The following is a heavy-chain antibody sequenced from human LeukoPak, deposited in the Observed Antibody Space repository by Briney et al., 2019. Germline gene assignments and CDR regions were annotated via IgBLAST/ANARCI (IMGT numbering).Heavy chain of an antibody. CDR2: MNPNSGNT. V-gene: IGHV1-8*01. CDR1: GYTFTSYD. J-gene: IGHJ4*02. Sequence: ASVKVSCKASGYTFTSYDINWVRQATGQGLEWMGWMNPNSGNTGYAQKFQGRVTITADESTSTAYMELSSLRSEDTAVYYCARPAGYSSSWPLDYWGQGTLVTVSS. D-gene: IGHD6-13*01. CDR3: ARPAGYSSSWPLDY.